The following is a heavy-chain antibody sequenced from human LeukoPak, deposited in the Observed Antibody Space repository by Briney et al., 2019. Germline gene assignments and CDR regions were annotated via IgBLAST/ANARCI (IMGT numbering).Heavy chain of an antibody. D-gene: IGHD6-6*01. V-gene: IGHV3-21*01. Sequence: GGSLRLSCAASGFTFSSYSMNWVRQAPGKGLEWVSSISSSSSYIYYADSVKGRFTISRDNAKNSLYLQMNSLRAEDTAVYYCARKSGVAARGTDGNYYYYYYYMDVWGKGTTVTVSS. CDR3: ARKSGVAARGTDGNYYYYYYYMDV. CDR2: ISSSSSYI. CDR1: GFTFSSYS. J-gene: IGHJ6*03.